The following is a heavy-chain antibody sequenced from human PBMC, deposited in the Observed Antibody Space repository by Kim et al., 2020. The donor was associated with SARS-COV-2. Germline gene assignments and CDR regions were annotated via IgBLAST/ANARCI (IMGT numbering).Heavy chain of an antibody. V-gene: IGHV3-74*01. CDR3: ARGGTGNTYGYGDY. J-gene: IGHJ4*02. Sequence: ADSVKGRFTISRDNAKNTLSLQRNSLTVEDTAVYYCARGGTGNTYGYGDYWGQGTLVTVSS. D-gene: IGHD5-18*01.